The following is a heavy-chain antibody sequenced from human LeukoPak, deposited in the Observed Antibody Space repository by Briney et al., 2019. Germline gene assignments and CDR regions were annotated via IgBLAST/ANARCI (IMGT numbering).Heavy chain of an antibody. CDR3: ARQGVGKYNWNFLNWFDP. Sequence: SETLSLTCAVYGGSFSGYYWGWIRQPPGKGLEWIGSIYYSGGTYYNPSLKSRVTMSVDTSKNQFSLKPTSVIAADTAVFYCARQGVGKYNWNFLNWFDPWGPGTLVTVSS. CDR1: GGSFSGYY. D-gene: IGHD1-7*01. V-gene: IGHV4-39*01. CDR2: IYYSGGT. J-gene: IGHJ5*02.